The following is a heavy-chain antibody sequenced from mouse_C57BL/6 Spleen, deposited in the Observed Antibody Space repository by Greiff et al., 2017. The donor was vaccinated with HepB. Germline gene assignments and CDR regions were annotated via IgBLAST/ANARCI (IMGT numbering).Heavy chain of an antibody. CDR1: GYTFTSYW. CDR2: IYPSDSET. CDR3: AYGGDYDGKAY. Sequence: QVQLQQPGAELVRPGSSVKLSCKASGYTFTSYWMDWVKQRPGQGLEWIGNIYPSDSETHYNQKFKDKATLTVDKSSSTAYMQLSSLTSEDSAVYYCAYGGDYDGKAYWGQGTLVTVSA. D-gene: IGHD2-4*01. V-gene: IGHV1-61*01. J-gene: IGHJ3*01.